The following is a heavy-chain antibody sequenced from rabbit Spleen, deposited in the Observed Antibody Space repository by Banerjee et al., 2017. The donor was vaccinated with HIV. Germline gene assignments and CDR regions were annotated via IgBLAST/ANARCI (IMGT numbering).Heavy chain of an antibody. CDR3: ARDLAGAIGWNFYL. CDR2: IYAGSSGST. J-gene: IGHJ3*01. V-gene: IGHV1S40*01. D-gene: IGHD4-1*01. CDR1: GFSFSSSYY. Sequence: QSLEESGGGLVKPGASLTLTCTASGFSFSSSYYMYWVRQAPGKGLEWIGCIYAGSSGSTYYASWAKGRFTISKTSSTTVTLQMTSLTAADTATYFCARDLAGAIGWNFYLWGQGTLVTVS.